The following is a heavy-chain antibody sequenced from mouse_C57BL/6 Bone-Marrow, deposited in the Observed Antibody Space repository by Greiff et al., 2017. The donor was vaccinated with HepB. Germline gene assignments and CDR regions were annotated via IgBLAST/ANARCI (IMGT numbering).Heavy chain of an antibody. J-gene: IGHJ2*01. Sequence: EVQLQQSGAELVRPGASVKLSCTASGFNIKDDYMHWVKQRPEQGLEWIGWIDPENGDTEYASKFQGKATITADTSSNTAYLQLSSLTSEDTAVYYFTTGSADYWGQGTTLTVSS. CDR3: TTGSADY. CDR2: IDPENGDT. D-gene: IGHD3-2*02. CDR1: GFNIKDDY. V-gene: IGHV14-4*01.